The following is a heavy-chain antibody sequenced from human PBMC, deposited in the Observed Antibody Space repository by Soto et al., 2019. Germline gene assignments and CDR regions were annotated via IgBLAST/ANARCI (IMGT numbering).Heavy chain of an antibody. J-gene: IGHJ4*02. D-gene: IGHD6-13*01. Sequence: GGSLRLSCAASGFTFSSYWMSWVRQAPGKGLEWVANIKQDGSEKYYVDSVKGRFTISRDNDKNSLYLQMNSLRDEDTDVYYCARVAATYSSSWDYWGQGTLVTVSS. CDR3: ARVAATYSSSWDY. V-gene: IGHV3-7*01. CDR2: IKQDGSEK. CDR1: GFTFSSYW.